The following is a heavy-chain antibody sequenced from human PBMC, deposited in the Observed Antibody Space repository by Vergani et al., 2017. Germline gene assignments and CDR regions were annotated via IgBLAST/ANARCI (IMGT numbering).Heavy chain of an antibody. D-gene: IGHD3-10*01. J-gene: IGHJ4*02. CDR2: ISGSGGST. CDR3: TTGAFYGSGFSHQRYYFDY. Sequence: EVQLLESGGDLVQPGGSLRLSCAASGFTFNHYAMNWVRQAPGKGLEWVSGISGSGGSTYYAGSVKGRFTISRDSSKNTLYLQMNSLSAGDTAVYYCTTGAFYGSGFSHQRYYFDYWGQGTLVTVSS. CDR1: GFTFNHYA. V-gene: IGHV3-23*01.